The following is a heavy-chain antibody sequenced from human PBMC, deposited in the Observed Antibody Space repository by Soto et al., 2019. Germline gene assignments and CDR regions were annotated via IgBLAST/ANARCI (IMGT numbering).Heavy chain of an antibody. Sequence: PSETLSLTCTVSGDSIRSSNYFWGWIRQPPGKGLEWVGSIYDSGSTYYNPSLKSRVTISADTSKNQFSLKLNSVTAADTAVYYCARHPTAKLDAFEIWGQGTMVTVSS. CDR3: ARHPTAKLDAFEI. CDR2: IYDSGST. J-gene: IGHJ3*02. V-gene: IGHV4-39*01. CDR1: GDSIRSSNYF.